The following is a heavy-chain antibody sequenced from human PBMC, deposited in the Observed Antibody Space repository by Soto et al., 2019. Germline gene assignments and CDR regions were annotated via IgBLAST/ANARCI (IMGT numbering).Heavy chain of an antibody. CDR2: IYPGDSET. CDR1: GYSFTNYW. V-gene: IGHV5-51*01. CDR3: ARHFSSNWFFFEY. D-gene: IGHD6-13*01. J-gene: IGHJ4*02. Sequence: GPSLKISCKGSGYSFTNYWIGWVRQMPGKGLEWMGIIYPGDSETRYNPSFEGQVTFSADKPISTAYLQWSNLKASDTAIYYCARHFSSNWFFFEYWGQGTVVTVAS.